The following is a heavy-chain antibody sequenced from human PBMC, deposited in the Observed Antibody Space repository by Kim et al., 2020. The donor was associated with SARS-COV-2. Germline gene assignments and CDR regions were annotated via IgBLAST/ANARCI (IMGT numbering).Heavy chain of an antibody. Sequence: GGSLRLSCAASGFTFSSSAMSWVRQAPGKGLEWVSVIYGGDSGTYYADSVKGRFTISRDNSKNKVNLQMNSLRAEDTAVYYCAKVSVFYDMLTGTKGYYFDYWGQGTLVTVSS. J-gene: IGHJ4*02. D-gene: IGHD3-9*01. CDR3: AKVSVFYDMLTGTKGYYFDY. V-gene: IGHV3-23*03. CDR2: IYGGDSGT. CDR1: GFTFSSSA.